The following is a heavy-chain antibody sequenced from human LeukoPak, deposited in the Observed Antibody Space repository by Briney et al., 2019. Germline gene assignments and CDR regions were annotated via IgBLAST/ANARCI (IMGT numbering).Heavy chain of an antibody. V-gene: IGHV1-2*02. J-gene: IGHJ4*02. CDR2: ISPNSGGT. Sequence: ASVKVSCKTPGYTFTYYNIHWVRQAPGQGLEWMGWISPNSGGTNYAQRFQGVVTMTRDTSISTAYMDLSSLKSDDTATYYCSVWFGELSHWGQGTLVTVSS. D-gene: IGHD3-10*01. CDR1: GYTFTYYN. CDR3: SVWFGELSH.